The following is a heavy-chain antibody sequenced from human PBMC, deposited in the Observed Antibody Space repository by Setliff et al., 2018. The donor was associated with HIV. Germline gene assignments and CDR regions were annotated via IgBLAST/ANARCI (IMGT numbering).Heavy chain of an antibody. D-gene: IGHD3-10*01. V-gene: IGHV4-34*01. Sequence: SETLSLTCAVYGGSFSGYYWSWIRQPPGKGLEWTGEINHSGSTNFNPSLKSRVTISVDTSKNQFSLKLSSVTAADTAVYYCARRDQYGGSPYFESWGQGALVTVSS. CDR3: ARRDQYGGSPYFES. CDR1: GGSFSGYY. CDR2: INHSGST. J-gene: IGHJ4*02.